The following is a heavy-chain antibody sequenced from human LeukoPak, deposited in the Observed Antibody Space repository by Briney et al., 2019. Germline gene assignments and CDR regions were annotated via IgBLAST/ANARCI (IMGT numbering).Heavy chain of an antibody. CDR1: GFTFSNAW. D-gene: IGHD6-19*01. J-gene: IGHJ6*02. CDR3: AKGMGLAHYYFYGMDV. Sequence: GGSLRLSCAASGFTFSNAWMSWVRQAPGKGLEWVGRIKSKTDGGTTDSAAPVKGRFTISRDDSRNTLYLQMTSLRAEDAAIYYCAKGMGLAHYYFYGMDVWGQGTTVTVSS. V-gene: IGHV3-15*01. CDR2: IKSKTDGGTT.